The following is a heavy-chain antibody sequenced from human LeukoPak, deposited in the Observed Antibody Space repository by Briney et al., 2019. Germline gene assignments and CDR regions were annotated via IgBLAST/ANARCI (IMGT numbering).Heavy chain of an antibody. CDR2: ISGSGGST. V-gene: IGHV3-23*01. CDR1: GFTFSSYA. CDR3: AKNYDFWSGYLDY. J-gene: IGHJ4*02. D-gene: IGHD3-3*01. Sequence: GGSLRLSCAASGFTFSSYAMSWVRQAPGKGLEWVSAISGSGGSTYYADSVKGRFTISRDNSKNTLYLQMNSLRAEDTAVYYRAKNYDFWSGYLDYWGQGTLVTVSS.